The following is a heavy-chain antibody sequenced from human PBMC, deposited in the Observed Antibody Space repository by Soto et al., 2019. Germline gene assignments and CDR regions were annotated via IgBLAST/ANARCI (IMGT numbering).Heavy chain of an antibody. Sequence: EVHLVESAGGLMQPGGSLRLSCAPSGFIVSSNYMSWVRQTPGKGLEWVSVIHDDGTTYYADSVKGRFTISRDNSKNTLFLQVESLRDEDTAVYYCTRDGRGWRSGSRGFDYWGQGTLVTVSS. CDR3: TRDGRGWRSGSRGFDY. CDR1: GFIVSSNY. D-gene: IGHD1-26*01. V-gene: IGHV3-53*01. CDR2: IHDDGTT. J-gene: IGHJ4*02.